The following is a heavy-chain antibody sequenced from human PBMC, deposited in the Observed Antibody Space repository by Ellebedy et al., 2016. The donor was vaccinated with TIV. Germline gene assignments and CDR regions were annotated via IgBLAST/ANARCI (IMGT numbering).Heavy chain of an antibody. CDR2: RRGGSSSI. D-gene: IGHD6-19*01. Sequence: GESPKISCASSGLTFRTNSINWGRQAQGKVLEWGCYRRGGSSSIYEADSVKGRFTISRDNAKKALYMQMNSLRAEDTAVYYCARGNIAVAGTGRENAFETWGQGTLVTVSS. J-gene: IGHJ3*02. V-gene: IGHV3-48*04. CDR3: ARGNIAVAGTGRENAFET. CDR1: GLTFRTNS.